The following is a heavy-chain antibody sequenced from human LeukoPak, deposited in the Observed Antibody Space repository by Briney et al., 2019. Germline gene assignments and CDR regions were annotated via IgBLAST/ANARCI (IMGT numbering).Heavy chain of an antibody. CDR3: ARVGGSSDFDY. CDR1: GFTFSTYE. J-gene: IGHJ4*02. Sequence: PGGSLRLSCATSGFTFSTYEMTWVRQAPGKGLEWVSYISRDGSTINYADSVKGRFTISRDNAKNTLYLQMSSLRAEDTAVYYCARVGGSSDFDYWGPGTLITVSS. D-gene: IGHD1-26*01. CDR2: ISRDGSTI. V-gene: IGHV3-48*03.